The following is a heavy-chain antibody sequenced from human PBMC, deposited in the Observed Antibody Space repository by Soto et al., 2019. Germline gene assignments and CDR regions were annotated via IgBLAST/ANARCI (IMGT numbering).Heavy chain of an antibody. D-gene: IGHD2-15*01. CDR1: GGSISSYY. CDR2: IYYSGST. Sequence: SETLSLTCTVSGGSISSYYWSWIRQPPGKGLEWIGYIYYSGSTNYNPSLKSRVTISVDTSKHQFSLKLSSVTAADTAVYYCARVVVAATTWFDPWGQGTLVTVSS. J-gene: IGHJ5*02. V-gene: IGHV4-59*01. CDR3: ARVVVAATTWFDP.